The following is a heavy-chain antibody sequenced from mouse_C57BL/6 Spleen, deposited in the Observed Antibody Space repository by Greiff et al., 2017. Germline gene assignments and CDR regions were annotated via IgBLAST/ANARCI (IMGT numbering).Heavy chain of an antibody. V-gene: IGHV2-6-1*01. CDR3: ARQGCYDVRRYAMDY. CDR1: GFSLTSYG. D-gene: IGHD2-12*01. J-gene: IGHJ4*01. Sequence: QVQLKESGPGLVAPSQSLSITCTVSGFSLTSYGVHWVRQPPGKGLEWLVVIWSDGSTTYNSALKSRLSISKDNSKSQVFLKMNSLQTDDTAMYYCARQGCYDVRRYAMDYWGQGTSVTVSS. CDR2: IWSDGST.